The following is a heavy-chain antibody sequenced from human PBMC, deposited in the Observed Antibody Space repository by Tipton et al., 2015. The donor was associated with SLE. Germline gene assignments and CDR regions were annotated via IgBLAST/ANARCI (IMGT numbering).Heavy chain of an antibody. D-gene: IGHD1-26*01. CDR2: MFSSGNT. CDR3: ARHGEVGASFDH. J-gene: IGHJ4*02. Sequence: TLSLTCTVSGGSITNSYWTWIRQPPGKGLEWIGSMFSSGNTHYNPSLKSRVTISEDTSENQFSLKLSSVTAADTAVYYCARHGEVGASFDHWGQESLVTVSS. V-gene: IGHV4-59*08. CDR1: GGSITNSY.